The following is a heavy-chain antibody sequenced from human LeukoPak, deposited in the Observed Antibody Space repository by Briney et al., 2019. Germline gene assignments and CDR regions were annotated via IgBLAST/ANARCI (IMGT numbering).Heavy chain of an antibody. Sequence: TSETLSLTCTVSGGSISSYYWSWIRQPPGKGLEWIGCIYYSGYTNYKSSLKSRVTISVDTSKNQFSLKLSSVTAADTAVYYCARTTMVRGTYYMDVWGKGTTVTVSS. CDR2: IYYSGYT. D-gene: IGHD3-10*01. V-gene: IGHV4-59*01. CDR3: ARTTMVRGTYYMDV. CDR1: GGSISSYY. J-gene: IGHJ6*03.